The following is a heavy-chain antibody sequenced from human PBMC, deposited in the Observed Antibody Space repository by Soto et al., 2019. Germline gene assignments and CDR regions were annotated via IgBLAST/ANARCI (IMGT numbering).Heavy chain of an antibody. CDR2: INHSGST. V-gene: IGHV4-34*01. D-gene: IGHD3-10*01. CDR3: ARFRGQVAGSEKCLDY. CDR1: GGSFSGYY. J-gene: IGHJ4*02. Sequence: PSETLSLTWAVYGGSFSGYYWSWIRQSPGKGLEWIGEINHSGSTNYNPSLKSRVTISVDTSKNQFSLKLSSVTAADTAVYYCARFRGQVAGSEKCLDYWGQGTLVTVS.